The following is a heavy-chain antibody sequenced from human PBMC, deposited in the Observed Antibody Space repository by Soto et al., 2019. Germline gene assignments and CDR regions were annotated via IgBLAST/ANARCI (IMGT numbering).Heavy chain of an antibody. V-gene: IGHV4-34*01. CDR2: INHSGST. Sequence: QVQLQQWGAGLLKPSETLSLTCAVYGGSFSGYYWSWIRQPPGKGLEWIGEINHSGSTNYNPSLKSRVPLSVDTSKNQFSLKLSSVTAADTAVYYCARVGRYRYYGSGPPAPTHYYMDVWGKGTTVTVSS. CDR1: GGSFSGYY. D-gene: IGHD3-10*01. J-gene: IGHJ6*03. CDR3: ARVGRYRYYGSGPPAPTHYYMDV.